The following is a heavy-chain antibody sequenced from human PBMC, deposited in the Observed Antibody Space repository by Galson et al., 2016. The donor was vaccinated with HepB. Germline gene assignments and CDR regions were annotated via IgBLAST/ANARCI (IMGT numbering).Heavy chain of an antibody. D-gene: IGHD2-2*01. CDR3: AREPLGIPAANTWFDP. J-gene: IGHJ5*02. Sequence: SVKVSCKASGYTFTNYDINWVRQAPGQGLEWMGWVNPNSRNTGYARKFQGRVTMTMDTSISTAYMELSSLRSDDTAVYYCAREPLGIPAANTWFDPWGQGTLVTVSS. V-gene: IGHV1-8*01. CDR2: VNPNSRNT. CDR1: GYTFTNYD.